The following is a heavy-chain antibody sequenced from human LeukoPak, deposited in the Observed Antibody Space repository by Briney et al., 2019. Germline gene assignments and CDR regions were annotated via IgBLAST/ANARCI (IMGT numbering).Heavy chain of an antibody. CDR1: GGSISSYY. J-gene: IGHJ4*02. Sequence: PSETLSLTCTVSGGSISSYYWSWIRQPPGKGLEWIGYIYYSGSTNYNPSLKSRVTISVDTSKNQFSLKLSSVTAADTAVYYCARVVVDTQSFDYWGQGNLVTVSS. CDR3: ARVVVDTQSFDY. V-gene: IGHV4-59*01. CDR2: IYYSGST. D-gene: IGHD2-21*01.